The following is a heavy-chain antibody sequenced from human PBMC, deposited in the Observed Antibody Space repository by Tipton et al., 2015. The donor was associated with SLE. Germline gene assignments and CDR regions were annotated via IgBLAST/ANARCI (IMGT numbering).Heavy chain of an antibody. J-gene: IGHJ4*02. D-gene: IGHD1-14*01. CDR2: IYNSGST. Sequence: TLSLTCTVSGDSFSSGSSSWNWVRQPAGKGLEWIGLIYNSGSTYYNPSLESRLTISIDTSKNQFSLRLTSMTPADTALYYCARARRTTSSHFDYWGQGTLVTVSS. V-gene: IGHV4-61*02. CDR1: GDSFSSGSSS. CDR3: ARARRTTSSHFDY.